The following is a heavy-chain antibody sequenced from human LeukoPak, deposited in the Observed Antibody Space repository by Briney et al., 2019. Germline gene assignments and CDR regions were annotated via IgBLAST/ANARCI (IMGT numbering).Heavy chain of an antibody. D-gene: IGHD3-22*01. V-gene: IGHV5-51*01. Sequence: GESLKISCKGSGYIFTNYWIGWVRQMPGKGLEWMGIIYPGDSDTRYSPSFQGQVTISADKSISTAYLQWSSLKASDTAMYYCARRSDYYDSSGYTFDYWGQGTLVTVSS. J-gene: IGHJ4*02. CDR2: IYPGDSDT. CDR1: GYIFTNYW. CDR3: ARRSDYYDSSGYTFDY.